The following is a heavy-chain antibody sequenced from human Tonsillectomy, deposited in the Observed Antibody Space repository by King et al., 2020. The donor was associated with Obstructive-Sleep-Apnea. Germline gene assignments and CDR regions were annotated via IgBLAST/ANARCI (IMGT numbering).Heavy chain of an antibody. CDR3: ARLTDIVVVVADPYFDY. CDR1: GGSISSYY. V-gene: IGHV4-59*01. D-gene: IGHD2-15*01. J-gene: IGHJ4*02. Sequence: VPLQESGPGLVKPSETLSLTCTVSGGSISSYYWSWIRQPPGKGLEWIGYIYYSGSTNYNPSLKSRVTISVDTSKNQFSLKLSSVTAADTAVYYCARLTDIVVVVADPYFDYWGQGTLVTVSS. CDR2: IYYSGST.